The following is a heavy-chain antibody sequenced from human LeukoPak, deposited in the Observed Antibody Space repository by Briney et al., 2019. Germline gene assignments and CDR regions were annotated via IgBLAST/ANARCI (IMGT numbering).Heavy chain of an antibody. D-gene: IGHD1-26*01. CDR3: ARVRPSGSYGSKCYFDY. CDR1: GYTFTSYG. V-gene: IGHV1-18*01. J-gene: IGHJ4*02. Sequence: ASVKVSCKASGYTFTSYGISWVRQAPGQGLEWMGWISAYNGNTNYAQKLQGRVTMTTDTSTSTAYMELRSLRSDDTAVYYCARVRPSGSYGSKCYFDYWGQGTLVTVSS. CDR2: ISAYNGNT.